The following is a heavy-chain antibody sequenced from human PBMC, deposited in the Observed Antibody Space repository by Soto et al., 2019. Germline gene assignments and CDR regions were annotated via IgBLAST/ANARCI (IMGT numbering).Heavy chain of an antibody. CDR1: GGSVSSGSYH. CDR2: IYYTGGT. J-gene: IGHJ3*02. D-gene: IGHD3-22*01. Sequence: SETLSLTCTVSGGSVSSGSYHWNWIRQPPGKGLEWIGYIYYTGGTNYNPSLASRVTVSVDTSKNQFSLKVTSVTAADTAVCYCARHQDYYDGKGAFDIWGQGTMVTVSS. V-gene: IGHV4-61*01. CDR3: ARHQDYYDGKGAFDI.